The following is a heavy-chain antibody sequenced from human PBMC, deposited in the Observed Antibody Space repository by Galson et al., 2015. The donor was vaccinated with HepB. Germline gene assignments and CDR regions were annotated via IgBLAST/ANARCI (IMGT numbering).Heavy chain of an antibody. CDR1: GFTFSSYG. CDR3: AKDTSRDYYDSSGPNRFDY. V-gene: IGHV3-30*18. D-gene: IGHD3-22*01. CDR2: ISYDGSNK. Sequence: SLRLSCAASGFTFSSYGMHWVRQAPGKGLEWVAVISYDGSNKYYADSVKGRFTISRDNSKNTLYLQMNSLRAEDTAVYYCAKDTSRDYYDSSGPNRFDYWGQGTLVTVSS. J-gene: IGHJ4*02.